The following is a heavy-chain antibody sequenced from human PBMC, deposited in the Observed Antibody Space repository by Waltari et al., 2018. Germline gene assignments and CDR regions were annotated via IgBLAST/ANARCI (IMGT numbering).Heavy chain of an antibody. V-gene: IGHV3-33*01. CDR1: GFTFRSYG. Sequence: QVQLVESGGGVVQPGRSLRLSCAASGFTFRSYGMHWVRQAPGKGLEWVAVIWYDGSNKYYADSVKGRFTISRDNSKNTLYLQMNSLRAEDTAVYYCARENDILTGYYFDAFDIWGQGTMVTVSS. CDR2: IWYDGSNK. D-gene: IGHD3-9*01. J-gene: IGHJ3*02. CDR3: ARENDILTGYYFDAFDI.